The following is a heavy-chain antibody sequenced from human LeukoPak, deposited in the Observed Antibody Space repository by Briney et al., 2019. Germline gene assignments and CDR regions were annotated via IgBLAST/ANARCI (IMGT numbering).Heavy chain of an antibody. CDR3: AKGTTVTTRGYFDY. J-gene: IGHJ4*02. D-gene: IGHD4-17*01. CDR1: GFTFDDYA. CDR2: ISWNSGSI. Sequence: GGSLRLSCAASGFTFDDYAMHWVRQAPGKGLEWVSGISWNSGSIGYADSVKGRFTISRDNAKNSLYLQMNSLRAEDTALYYRAKGTTVTTRGYFDYWGQGTLVTVSS. V-gene: IGHV3-9*01.